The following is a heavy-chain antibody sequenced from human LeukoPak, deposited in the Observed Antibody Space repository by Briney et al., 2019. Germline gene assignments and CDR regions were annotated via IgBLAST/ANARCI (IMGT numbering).Heavy chain of an antibody. V-gene: IGHV3-48*03. Sequence: PGGSLRLSCAASGFTFSSYNMNWVRQAPGKAPEWISYISGRGNTIYYADSVRGRFTISRDNAKNSLYLQMNSLRADDTAVYFCAGGPGVTTNCFISAPCNWFDPWGQGTLVTVSS. CDR1: GFTFSSYN. J-gene: IGHJ5*02. CDR2: ISGRGNTI. D-gene: IGHD2-2*01. CDR3: AGGPGVTTNCFISAPCNWFDP.